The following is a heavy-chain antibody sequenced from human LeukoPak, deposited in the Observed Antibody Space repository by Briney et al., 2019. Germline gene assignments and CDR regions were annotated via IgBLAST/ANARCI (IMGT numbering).Heavy chain of an antibody. Sequence: SETLSLTCTVSGGSISSYYWSWIRQPPGKGLEWIGYINYSGTTNYNPSLKSRLTISVDTSMNQFSLQLTSVTAADTAVYFCARQNPSAAGQGLDYWGQGTLVTVSS. CDR2: INYSGTT. J-gene: IGHJ4*02. CDR3: ARQNPSAAGQGLDY. V-gene: IGHV4-59*08. CDR1: GGSISSYY. D-gene: IGHD6-13*01.